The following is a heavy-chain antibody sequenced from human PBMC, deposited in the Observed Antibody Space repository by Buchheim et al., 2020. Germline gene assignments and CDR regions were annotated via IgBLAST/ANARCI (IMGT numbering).Heavy chain of an antibody. J-gene: IGHJ6*02. Sequence: EERLVESGGGLGQPGGSLRLSCAASGFTFSSDWMHWVRQAPGKGLVWVSRIKPDGSDTTYADSVKGRFTISRDNGRNTLYLQMNSLRGEDTAIYYCTRSANFFRGMDVWGQGTT. D-gene: IGHD2-15*01. CDR3: TRSANFFRGMDV. CDR1: GFTFSSDW. V-gene: IGHV3-74*01. CDR2: IKPDGSDT.